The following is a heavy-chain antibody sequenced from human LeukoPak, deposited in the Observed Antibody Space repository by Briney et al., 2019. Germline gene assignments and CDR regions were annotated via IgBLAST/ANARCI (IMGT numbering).Heavy chain of an antibody. CDR2: ISAYNGNT. D-gene: IGHD3-22*01. Sequence: ASVKVSCKASGYTFTSYGISWVRQAPGQGLEWMGWISAYNGNTNYAQKLQDRVTMTTDTSTSTAYMELRSLRSDDTAVYYCARDRTPPMIVVLHPGGHFDYWGQGTLVTVSS. CDR3: ARDRTPPMIVVLHPGGHFDY. CDR1: GYTFTSYG. J-gene: IGHJ4*02. V-gene: IGHV1-18*01.